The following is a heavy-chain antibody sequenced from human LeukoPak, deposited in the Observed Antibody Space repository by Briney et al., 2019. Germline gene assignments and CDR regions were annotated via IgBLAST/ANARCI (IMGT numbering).Heavy chain of an antibody. CDR2: ISSTGNTI. J-gene: IGHJ4*02. D-gene: IGHD2-15*01. CDR3: ARLGSCSGGSCYSLDY. V-gene: IGHV3-48*03. Sequence: PGGSLRLSCAASGFSFRTYEMNWVRQAPGKGLEWVSYISSTGNTISYADSVKGRFTSSRDNAKNSLYLEMKSLRTEDTAIYYCARLGSCSGGSCYSLDYWGQGTLVTVSS. CDR1: GFSFRTYE.